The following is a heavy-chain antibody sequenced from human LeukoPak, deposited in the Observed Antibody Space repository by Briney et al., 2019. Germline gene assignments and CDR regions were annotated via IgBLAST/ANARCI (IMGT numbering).Heavy chain of an antibody. V-gene: IGHV4-4*07. CDR3: ANGANSGSYFED. J-gene: IGHJ4*02. CDR2: MYTSGNT. Sequence: PSETLSLTCTVPGASISSNYWSWIRQPAGKGLEWIGRMYTSGNTHYSPSLKSRVTMSVDTSKNQFSLNLTSVTAADTAVYYCANGANSGSYFEDWGQGTLVTVSS. D-gene: IGHD1-26*01. CDR1: GASISSNY.